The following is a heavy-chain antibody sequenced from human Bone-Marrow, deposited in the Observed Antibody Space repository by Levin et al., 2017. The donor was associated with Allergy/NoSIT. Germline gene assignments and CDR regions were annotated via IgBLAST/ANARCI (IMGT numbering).Heavy chain of an antibody. Sequence: GESLKISCVASGFTFSDYEMNWVRQAPGKGLEWISYISSSGSTKYYADFVKGRFTISNKNSLTLQMNSLRAEDTAVYYCARGIIGDVRVAHKEAFDIWGQGTMVSVSS. CDR1: GFTFSDYE. CDR3: ARGIIGDVRVAHKEAFDI. CDR2: ISSSGSTK. J-gene: IGHJ3*02. D-gene: IGHD2-8*02. V-gene: IGHV3-48*03.